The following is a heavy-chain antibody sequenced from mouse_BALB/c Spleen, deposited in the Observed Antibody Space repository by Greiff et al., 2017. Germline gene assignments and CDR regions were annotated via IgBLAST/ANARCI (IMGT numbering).Heavy chain of an antibody. CDR1: GYSITSDYA. Sequence: EVKLMESGPGLVKPSQSLSLTCTVTGYSITSDYAWNWIRQFPGNKLEWMGYISYSGSTSYNPSLKSRISITRDTSKNQFFLQLNSVTTEDTATYYCARIDMITTGFAYWGQGTLVTVSA. V-gene: IGHV3-2*02. CDR3: ARIDMITTGFAY. D-gene: IGHD2-4*01. J-gene: IGHJ3*01. CDR2: ISYSGST.